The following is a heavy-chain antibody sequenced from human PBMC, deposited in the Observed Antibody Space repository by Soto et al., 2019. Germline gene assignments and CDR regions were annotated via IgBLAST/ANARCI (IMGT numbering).Heavy chain of an antibody. CDR3: AREKVQLGNWFDP. CDR1: GGSFSGYY. Sequence: SETLSLTCAVYGGSFSGYYWSWIRQPPGKGLEWIGEINHSGSTNYNPSLKSRVTISVDTSKNQFSLKLSSVTAADTAVYYCAREKVQLGNWFDPWGQGTLVTVSS. D-gene: IGHD5-18*01. CDR2: INHSGST. J-gene: IGHJ5*02. V-gene: IGHV4-34*01.